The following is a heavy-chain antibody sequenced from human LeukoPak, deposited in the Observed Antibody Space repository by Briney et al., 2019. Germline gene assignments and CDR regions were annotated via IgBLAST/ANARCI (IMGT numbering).Heavy chain of an antibody. CDR3: ARARWGLGYFDY. CDR1: GGTFSSYA. CDR2: IIPIFGTA. J-gene: IGHJ4*02. Sequence: GASVKVSCKASGGTFSSYAISWVRQAPGQGLEWMGGIIPIFGTANYAQKFQGRATITADESTSTAYMELSSLRSEDTAVYYCARARWGLGYFDYWGQGTLVTVSS. V-gene: IGHV1-69*13. D-gene: IGHD2-21*01.